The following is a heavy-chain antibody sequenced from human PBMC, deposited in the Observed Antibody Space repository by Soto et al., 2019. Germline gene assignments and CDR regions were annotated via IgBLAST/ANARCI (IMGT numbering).Heavy chain of an antibody. D-gene: IGHD4-17*01. CDR1: GDSISSGCYS. CDR2: IYNSGTT. V-gene: IGHV4-30-2*01. CDR3: ARANYGDYGYGMDG. J-gene: IGHJ6*02. Sequence: SEILSLTCAVSGDSISSGCYSWSWIRQPPGKGLEWIGDIYNSGTTYYNPSLKSRVTISVDRSKRQFSLKLSSVTAADTAVYYCARANYGDYGYGMDGWGQGTTVTVSS.